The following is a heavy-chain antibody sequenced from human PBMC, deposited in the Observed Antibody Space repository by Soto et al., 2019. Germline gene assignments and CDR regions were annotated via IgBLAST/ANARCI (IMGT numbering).Heavy chain of an antibody. CDR2: IYTGDTP. CDR3: TRDLMDVVPPADDLFDP. D-gene: IGHD2-2*01. CDR1: RFTVGSSY. J-gene: IGHJ5*02. V-gene: IGHV3-53*01. Sequence: GGSLRLSCAASRFTVGSSYVSWVRQAPGKGLEWVSVIYTGDTPFYADSVKGRFTISRDNSKNTLYLQMNSLRVEDTAVYYCTRDLMDVVPPADDLFDPWGQGILVTVSS.